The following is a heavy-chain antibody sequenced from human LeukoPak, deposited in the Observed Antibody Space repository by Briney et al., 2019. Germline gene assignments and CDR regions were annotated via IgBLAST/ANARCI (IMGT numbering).Heavy chain of an antibody. Sequence: ASVKVSCKASGYTFTSYGISWVRQAPGQGLEWMGWISAYNGNTNYAQKLQGRVTMTTDTSTSTAYMELRSLRSDDTAVYYCARDRGSIAAAGTNDYWGQGTLVTVSS. D-gene: IGHD6-13*01. CDR2: ISAYNGNT. CDR3: ARDRGSIAAAGTNDY. CDR1: GYTFTSYG. V-gene: IGHV1-18*01. J-gene: IGHJ4*02.